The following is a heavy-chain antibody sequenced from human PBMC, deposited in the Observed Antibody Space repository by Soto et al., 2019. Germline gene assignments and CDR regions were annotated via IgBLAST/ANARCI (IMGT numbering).Heavy chain of an antibody. D-gene: IGHD3-3*01. J-gene: IGHJ6*02. CDR2: ISYDGSNK. CDR3: ARDANDFWSGYYMGFYYYYGMDV. Sequence: GGSLRLSCAASGFTFSSYAMHWVRQAPGKGLEWVAVISYDGSNKYYADSVKGRFTISRDNSKNTLYLQMNSLRAEDTAVYYCARDANDFWSGYYMGFYYYYGMDVWGQGTTVTVSS. V-gene: IGHV3-30-3*01. CDR1: GFTFSSYA.